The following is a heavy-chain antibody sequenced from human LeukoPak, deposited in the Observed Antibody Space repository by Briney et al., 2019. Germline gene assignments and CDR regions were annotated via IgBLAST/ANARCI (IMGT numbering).Heavy chain of an antibody. J-gene: IGHJ4*02. Sequence: GGSLRLSCAASRFTFSVYGMHWVRQAPGKGLEWVSFIRSDGSNKYYTESVKGRFTVSRDNSNNTLYLQMNSLRVEDTAVYYCATQFGSGTLANEYDYWGQGSLVTVSS. D-gene: IGHD3-10*01. V-gene: IGHV3-30*02. CDR2: IRSDGSNK. CDR3: ATQFGSGTLANEYDY. CDR1: RFTFSVYG.